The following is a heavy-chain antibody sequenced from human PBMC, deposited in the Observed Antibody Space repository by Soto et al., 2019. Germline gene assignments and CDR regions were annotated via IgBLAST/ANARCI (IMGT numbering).Heavy chain of an antibody. Sequence: GASVKVSCKASGGTFSSYAISWVRQAPGQGLEWMGGIIPIFGTANYAQKFQGRVTITADESTSTAYMELSSLRSEDTAVYYCARVAEYYDFWSGRREYYFDYCGQGPLVTVYS. CDR3: ARVAEYYDFWSGRREYYFDY. CDR1: GGTFSSYA. D-gene: IGHD3-3*01. J-gene: IGHJ4*02. V-gene: IGHV1-69*13. CDR2: IIPIFGTA.